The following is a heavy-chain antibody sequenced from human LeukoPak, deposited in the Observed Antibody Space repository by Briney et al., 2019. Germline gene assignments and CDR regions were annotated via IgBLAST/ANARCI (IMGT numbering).Heavy chain of an antibody. CDR3: ASEGTKDCSGTSCYEDS. D-gene: IGHD2-2*01. V-gene: IGHV1-3*01. J-gene: IGHJ4*02. CDR1: GYTFSNYA. Sequence: ASVKVSCKASGYTFSNYAMYWVRQAPGQRLEWMGWINAGNGDTKYSQKFQGRVTITRDTSASTAYMELSSLRSEDSAVYYCASEGTKDCSGTSCYEDSWGQGSLVTVSS. CDR2: INAGNGDT.